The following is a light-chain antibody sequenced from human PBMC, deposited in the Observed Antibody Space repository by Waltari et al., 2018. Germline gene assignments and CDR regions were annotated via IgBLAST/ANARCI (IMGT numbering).Light chain of an antibody. CDR2: QAS. J-gene: IGKJ2*01. CDR1: QSIGGW. Sequence: DIQMTQSPSTLSASVGDRVIITCRASQSIGGWLAWYQQKPEKAPKLLIYQASSLHSGVPSRLGGSGSGTEFTLTIGSLQPDDFATYYCQQYNSDSLYSFGQGTKLEIK. CDR3: QQYNSDSLYS. V-gene: IGKV1-5*03.